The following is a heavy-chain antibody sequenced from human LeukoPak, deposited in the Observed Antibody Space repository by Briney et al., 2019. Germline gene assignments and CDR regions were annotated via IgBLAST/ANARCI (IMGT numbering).Heavy chain of an antibody. CDR2: IKQDGSEK. J-gene: IGHJ6*02. CDR1: GFTFSRHW. V-gene: IGHV3-7*01. Sequence: GGSLRLSCAVSGFTFSRHWMSWARQAPGKGLEWLANIKQDGSEKYYVDSVEGRFTISRDNAKNSLYLQMNSLRAEDTAVYYCARSYYGSGTSYGMDGWGQGTTVTVSS. CDR3: ARSYYGSGTSYGMDG. D-gene: IGHD3-10*01.